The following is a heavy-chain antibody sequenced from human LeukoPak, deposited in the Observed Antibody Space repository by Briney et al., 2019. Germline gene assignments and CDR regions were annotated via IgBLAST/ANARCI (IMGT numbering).Heavy chain of an antibody. CDR1: GGSISSYY. CDR3: ARDKRLVTMVRGVMGYYYYGMDV. Sequence: SETLSLTCTVSGGSISSYYWSWIRQPPGKGLEWIGYIYYSGSTNYNPSHKSRVTISVDTSKNQFSLKLSSVTAADTAVYYCARDKRLVTMVRGVMGYYYYGMDVWGQGTTVTVSS. D-gene: IGHD3-10*01. J-gene: IGHJ6*02. V-gene: IGHV4-59*01. CDR2: IYYSGST.